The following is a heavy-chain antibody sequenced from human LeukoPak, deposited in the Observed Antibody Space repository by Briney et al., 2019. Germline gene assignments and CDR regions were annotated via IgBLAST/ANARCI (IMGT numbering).Heavy chain of an antibody. Sequence: GGSLRLSCAASGFTFSSYAMSWVRQAPGKGLEWVSAISGSGGSTYYADSVKGRFTISRDNSKNTLYLQMNSLRAEDTAVYYCASPPYSSGWYDGGDAFDIWGQGTMVTVSS. V-gene: IGHV3-23*01. CDR2: ISGSGGST. CDR3: ASPPYSSGWYDGGDAFDI. CDR1: GFTFSSYA. D-gene: IGHD6-19*01. J-gene: IGHJ3*02.